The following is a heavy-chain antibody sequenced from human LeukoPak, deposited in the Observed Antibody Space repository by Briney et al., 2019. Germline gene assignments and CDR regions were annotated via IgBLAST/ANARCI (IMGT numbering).Heavy chain of an antibody. CDR2: IYYSGST. D-gene: IGHD3-10*01. V-gene: IGHV4-59*08. CDR3: ARVVITMVRGVIDWFDP. J-gene: IGHJ5*02. Sequence: PSETLSLTCTVSGGSISSYYWSWIRQPPGKGLEWIGFIYYSGSTNYNPSLKSRVTISVDTSKNQFSLKLSSVTAADTAVYYCARVVITMVRGVIDWFDPWGQGTLVTVSS. CDR1: GGSISSYY.